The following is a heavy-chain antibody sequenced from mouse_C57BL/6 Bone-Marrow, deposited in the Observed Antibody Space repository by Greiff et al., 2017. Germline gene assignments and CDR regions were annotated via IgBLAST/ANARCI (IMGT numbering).Heavy chain of an antibody. Sequence: EVQRVESGGGLVQPGGSLKLSCAASGFTFSDYGMAWVRQAPRKGPEWVAVISNLAYSIYYADTVTGRFTISRENAKNTLYLKMSSLRSEDTAMYYCARRGPGGYFDYWGQGTTLTVSS. CDR1: GFTFSDYG. V-gene: IGHV5-15*01. CDR3: ARRGPGGYFDY. J-gene: IGHJ2*01. CDR2: ISNLAYSI.